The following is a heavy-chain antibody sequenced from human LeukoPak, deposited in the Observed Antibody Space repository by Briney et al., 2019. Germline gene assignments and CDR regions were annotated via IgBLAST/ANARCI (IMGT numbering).Heavy chain of an antibody. J-gene: IGHJ6*03. CDR3: ARRIRLGRNYMDV. V-gene: IGHV4-4*02. Sequence: PSGTLSLTCAVSGGSISSSNWWSWVRQPPGKGLEWIGEIYHSGSTNYNPSLKSRVPISVDTSKNQFSLKLSSVTAADTAVYYCARRIRLGRNYMDVWGKGTTVTISS. CDR1: GGSISSSNW. CDR2: IYHSGST. D-gene: IGHD1-26*01.